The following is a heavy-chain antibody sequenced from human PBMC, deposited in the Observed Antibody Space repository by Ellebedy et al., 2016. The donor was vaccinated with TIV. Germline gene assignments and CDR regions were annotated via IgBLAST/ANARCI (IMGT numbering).Heavy chain of an antibody. CDR1: GYTFTGYY. Sequence: AASVKVSCKASGYTFTGYYIHWVRQAPGQGLEWMGWINPNSGATNYAQKSQGRVTMTRDTSISTAYMELSGLRSDDTAVYYCTRDGTGKAFDYWGQGILVTVSS. D-gene: IGHD4-23*01. V-gene: IGHV1-2*02. CDR2: INPNSGAT. CDR3: TRDGTGKAFDY. J-gene: IGHJ4*02.